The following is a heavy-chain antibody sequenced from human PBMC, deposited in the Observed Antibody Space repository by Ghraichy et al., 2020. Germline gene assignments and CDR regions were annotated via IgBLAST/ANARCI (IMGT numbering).Heavy chain of an antibody. V-gene: IGHV4-59*01. CDR1: GGSISSYY. J-gene: IGHJ6*03. CDR2: IYYNGNT. D-gene: IGHD1-26*01. CDR3: ARGLNSGHYYYYYYMDV. Sequence: SETLALTCTVSGGSISSYYWNWIRQPPGRGLEWIGYIYYNGNTNYNPSLKSRVTISKATSNNQFSLRLSSVTAADTAVYYCARGLNSGHYYYYYYMDVWGKGTTVTVSS.